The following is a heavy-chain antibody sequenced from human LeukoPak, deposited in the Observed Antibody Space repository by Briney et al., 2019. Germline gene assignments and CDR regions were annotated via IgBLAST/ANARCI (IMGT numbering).Heavy chain of an antibody. CDR1: GGTFSSYT. D-gene: IGHD3-16*01. CDR2: IIPILGIA. V-gene: IGHV1-69*04. CDR3: AREGRSGIIWFDP. Sequence: SVKVSCKASGGTFSSYTISWVRQAPGRGLEWXGRIIPILGIANYAQKFQGRVTITADKSTSTAYMELSSLRSEDTAVYYCAREGRSGIIWFDPWGQGTLVTVSS. J-gene: IGHJ5*02.